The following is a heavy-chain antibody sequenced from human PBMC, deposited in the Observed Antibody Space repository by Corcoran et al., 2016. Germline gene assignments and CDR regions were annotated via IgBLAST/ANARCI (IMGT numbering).Heavy chain of an antibody. CDR3: VRWRVVGGAFDI. CDR1: GFTFSSYG. V-gene: IGHV3-30*03. Sequence: QVQLVESGGGVVQPGRSLRLSCAASGFTFSSYGMHWVRQAPGKGLEWVAVISYDGSNKYYADSVKGRFTISRDNSKNTLYLQMNSLRSEDTAVYYCVRWRVVGGAFDIWGQGTMVTVSS. D-gene: IGHD1-26*01. CDR2: ISYDGSNK. J-gene: IGHJ3*02.